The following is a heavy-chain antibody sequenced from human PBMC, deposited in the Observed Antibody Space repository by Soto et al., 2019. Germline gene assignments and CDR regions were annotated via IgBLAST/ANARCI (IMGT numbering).Heavy chain of an antibody. J-gene: IGHJ6*02. CDR3: ACIFSGGYGYGFYYYGMDV. D-gene: IGHD5-18*01. Sequence: SETLSLTCTVSGGSISSSSYYWGWIRQPPGKGLEWIGSIYCSGSTYYNPSLKSRVTISVDTSKNQFSLKLSSVTAADTAVYYCACIFSGGYGYGFYYYGMDVWGQGTTVTVSS. CDR1: GGSISSSSYY. CDR2: IYCSGST. V-gene: IGHV4-39*01.